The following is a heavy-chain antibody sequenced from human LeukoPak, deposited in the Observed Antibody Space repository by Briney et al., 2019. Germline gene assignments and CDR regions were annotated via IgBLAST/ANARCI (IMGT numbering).Heavy chain of an antibody. CDR1: GFSFSDHA. D-gene: IGHD1-26*01. Sequence: PGGSLRLSCGASGFSFSDHAMHRVRQAPDKGLEWVAFIRFDGTTTDYTDSVKGRFTISRDNSKNTLFLQMNSLRPEDTGVYFCAKPSGNCVDYWGQGTLVTVSS. V-gene: IGHV3-30*02. CDR3: AKPSGNCVDY. CDR2: IRFDGTTT. J-gene: IGHJ4*02.